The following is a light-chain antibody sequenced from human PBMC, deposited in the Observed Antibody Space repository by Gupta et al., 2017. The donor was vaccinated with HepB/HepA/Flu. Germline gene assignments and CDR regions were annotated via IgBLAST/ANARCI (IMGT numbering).Light chain of an antibody. V-gene: IGKV1-39*01. CDR2: AAS. Sequence: DIQMTQSPSSLSASVGDRVTLTCRASQSISSYLNWSQQKPGKAPKLLIYAASSLQSGVPSRFSGSGSGTDFTLTISSLQPEEFATYYCQQSYSTPLTFGGGTKVEIK. J-gene: IGKJ4*02. CDR1: QSISSY. CDR3: QQSYSTPLT.